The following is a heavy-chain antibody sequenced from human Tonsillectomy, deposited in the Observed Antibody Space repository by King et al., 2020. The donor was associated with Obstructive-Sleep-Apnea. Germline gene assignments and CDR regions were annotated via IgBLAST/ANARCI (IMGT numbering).Heavy chain of an antibody. CDR2: IYYSGST. D-gene: IGHD5-24*01. V-gene: IGHV4-39*07. J-gene: IGHJ4*02. Sequence: QLQESSPGLVKPSETLSLTCTVSGASISSSSDYYWGWIRQPPGKGLEWIGSIYYSGSTYYNPSLKSRVTISVDTSKNQFSLKVTSVTAADTAVYYCERETRDGYNADYWGQGTLVTVSS. CDR1: GASISSSSDYY. CDR3: ERETRDGYNADY.